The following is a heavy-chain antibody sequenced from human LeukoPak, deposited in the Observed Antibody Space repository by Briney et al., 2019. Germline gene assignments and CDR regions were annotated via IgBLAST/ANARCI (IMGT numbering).Heavy chain of an antibody. CDR3: AKAPCSSTSCYSWNYNYYYGMDV. V-gene: IGHV3-23*01. CDR1: GFTFSSYA. Sequence: PGGSLRLSCAASGFTFSSYAMSWVRQAPGKGLEWVSAISGSGGSTYYADSVKGRFTISRDNSKNTLYLQMNSLRAEDTAVYYCAKAPCSSTSCYSWNYNYYYGMDVWGQGTTVTVSS. CDR2: ISGSGGST. J-gene: IGHJ6*02. D-gene: IGHD2-2*02.